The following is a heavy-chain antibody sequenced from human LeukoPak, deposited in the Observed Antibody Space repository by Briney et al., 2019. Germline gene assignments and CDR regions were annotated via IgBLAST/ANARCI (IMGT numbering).Heavy chain of an antibody. J-gene: IGHJ4*02. Sequence: PSETLSLTCAVYGGSFSGYYWSWIRQPPGKGLEWIGSIDHIGTTYYNPSLKSRVLVSVDTSKNQFSLKLSSVTAADTAVYYCARGLSSSGWYRKTDYWGQGTLVTVSS. CDR1: GGSFSGYY. D-gene: IGHD6-19*01. CDR2: IDHIGTT. V-gene: IGHV4-34*01. CDR3: ARGLSSSGWYRKTDY.